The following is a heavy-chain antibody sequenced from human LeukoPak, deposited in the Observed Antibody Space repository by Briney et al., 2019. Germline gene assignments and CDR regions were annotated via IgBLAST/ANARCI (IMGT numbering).Heavy chain of an antibody. CDR3: ARGGYGAYMG. J-gene: IGHJ4*02. Sequence: GGSLRLFCAASGFTFSTYWMHWVRQAPGKGLVWVSGLNSDGSITGYVDSVKGQFTISRDNAKNTLYLQMNTLRAEDTAVYYCARGGYGAYMGWGQGNLVTVSS. D-gene: IGHD4-17*01. CDR1: GFTFSTYW. V-gene: IGHV3-74*01. CDR2: LNSDGSIT.